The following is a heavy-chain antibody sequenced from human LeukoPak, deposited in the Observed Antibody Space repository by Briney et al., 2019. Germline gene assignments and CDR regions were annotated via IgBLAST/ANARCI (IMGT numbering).Heavy chain of an antibody. CDR2: ISYTGST. V-gene: IGHV4-59*11. Sequence: ETLSLTCTVSGDSINSHYWSWIRQPPGKGLEWIAYISYTGSTNYNPSLKSRVSISVDTSKNQFSLKLNSVTAADTAVYYCARVISGDYFDYWGQGTLVTVSS. J-gene: IGHJ4*02. CDR1: GDSINSHY. CDR3: ARVISGDYFDY. D-gene: IGHD3-10*01.